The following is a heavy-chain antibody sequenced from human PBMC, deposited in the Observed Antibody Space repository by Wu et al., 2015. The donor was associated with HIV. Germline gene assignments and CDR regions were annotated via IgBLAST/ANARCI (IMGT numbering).Heavy chain of an antibody. V-gene: IGHV1-2*02. CDR1: GYTFTDYN. D-gene: IGHD3-9*01. CDR3: ARGDRFYAILTGYSKNWFDP. J-gene: IGHJ5*02. CDR2: INANSGRT. Sequence: QVQLVQSGAEMKKPGASVKVSCTASGYTFTDYNVHWVRQVPGQGLQWMGNINANSGRTNYAENFQGRVAMTRDTSVNTVYLELETLTSDDTALYFCARGDRFYAILTGYSKNWFDPGAREPWVSVSS.